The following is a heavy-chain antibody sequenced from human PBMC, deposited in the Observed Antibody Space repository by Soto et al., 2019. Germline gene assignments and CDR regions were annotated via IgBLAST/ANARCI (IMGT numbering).Heavy chain of an antibody. Sequence: SETLSLTCTVSGCSISIYYWSWIRQPPGKGLEWIGYMYNTGSTIYNPSLKSRVTISVDTSKNQFSLKLNSVTAADTVVYYCARDLWGYCGADCYPLDVWGQGTTVTVS. CDR1: GCSISIYY. V-gene: IGHV4-59*01. CDR3: ARDLWGYCGADCYPLDV. CDR2: MYNTGST. J-gene: IGHJ6*02. D-gene: IGHD2-21*02.